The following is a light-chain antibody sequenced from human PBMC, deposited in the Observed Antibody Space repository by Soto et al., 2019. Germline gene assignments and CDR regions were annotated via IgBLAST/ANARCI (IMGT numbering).Light chain of an antibody. J-gene: IGKJ1*01. CDR2: LGS. CDR1: QSLLHKNGNNY. CDR3: MQALQMPIT. Sequence: EIVMTQSPLSLSVTPGEPASISCRSSQSLLHKNGNNYFNWYLQKPGQSPQHLIYLGSKRGSGFPDRVSGSGSGPDFTLRISRVDAEDFGVYSCMQALQMPITFGQGTRV. V-gene: IGKV2-28*01.